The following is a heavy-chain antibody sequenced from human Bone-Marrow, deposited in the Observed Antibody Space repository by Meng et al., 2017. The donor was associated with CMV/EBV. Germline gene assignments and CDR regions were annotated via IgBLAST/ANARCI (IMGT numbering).Heavy chain of an antibody. D-gene: IGHD3-10*01. CDR2: IYYSGCT. CDR3: ARASLYYGSGWFDP. Sequence: SETLSLTCTVSGGSISSYYRSWIRQPPGKGLEWIGYIYYSGCTNYNPSLKSRVTISVDTSKNQFSLKLSSVTAADTDVYYCARASLYYGSGWFDPWGQGTLVTVS. J-gene: IGHJ5*02. V-gene: IGHV4-59*12. CDR1: GGSISSYY.